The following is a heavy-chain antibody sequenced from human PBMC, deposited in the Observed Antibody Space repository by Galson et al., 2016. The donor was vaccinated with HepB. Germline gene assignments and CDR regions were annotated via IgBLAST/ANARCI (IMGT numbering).Heavy chain of an antibody. J-gene: IGHJ4*02. CDR2: TSSDESVK. CDR3: AKKSLGKELSPPDY. V-gene: IGHV3-30*18. Sequence: SLRLSCAASGFTFSIYGMHWIRQAPGKGLEWVATTSSDESVKHYADPVQGRFTISKDNFKNTLYLQMNSLRAEDTAVYYCAKKSLGKELSPPDYWGQGTLVTVSS. D-gene: IGHD1-26*01. CDR1: GFTFSIYG.